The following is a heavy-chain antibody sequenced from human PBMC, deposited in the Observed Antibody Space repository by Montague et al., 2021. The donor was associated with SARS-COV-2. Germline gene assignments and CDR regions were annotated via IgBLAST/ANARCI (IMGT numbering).Heavy chain of an antibody. CDR2: IYYSGST. CDR1: GGSISSSRYY. Sequence: SETLSLTCTVSGGSISSSRYYWGWIRQPPGEGLEWIGSIYYSGSTYYNPSLKSRVTISVDTSKNQFSLKLSSVTAADTAVYYCARKASRGITIFGVVTASYYFDYWGQGTLVTVSS. V-gene: IGHV4-39*01. CDR3: ARKASRGITIFGVVTASYYFDY. D-gene: IGHD3-3*01. J-gene: IGHJ4*02.